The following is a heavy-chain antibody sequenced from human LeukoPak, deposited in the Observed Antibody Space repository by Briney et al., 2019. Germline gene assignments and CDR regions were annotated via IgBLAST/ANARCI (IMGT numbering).Heavy chain of an antibody. CDR2: IFGSGGSA. D-gene: IGHD3-22*01. Sequence: QPGGSLRLSCTASGFTFNNYAMYWVRRAPRKGLEWVAGIFGSGGSAHYADSVKCRFTISRDNSKNTVYLQMDSLRGEDTAVYYCTKTTTGYSSGQYPGWPADHWGQGALVTVSS. CDR1: GFTFNNYA. CDR3: TKTTTGYSSGQYPGWPADH. J-gene: IGHJ4*02. V-gene: IGHV3-23*01.